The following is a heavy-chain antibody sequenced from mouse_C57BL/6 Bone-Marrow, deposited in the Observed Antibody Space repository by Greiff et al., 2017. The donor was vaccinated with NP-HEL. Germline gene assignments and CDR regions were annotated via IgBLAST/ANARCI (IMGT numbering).Heavy chain of an antibody. J-gene: IGHJ3*01. V-gene: IGHV5-4*01. CDR3: ASYDYDWFAY. Sequence: EVQGVESGGGLVKPGGSLKLSCAASGFTFSSYAMSWVRQTPEKRLEWVATISDGGSYTYYPDNVKGRFTISRDNAKNNLYLQMSHLKSEDTAMYYCASYDYDWFAYWGQGTLVTVSA. CDR1: GFTFSSYA. D-gene: IGHD2-4*01. CDR2: ISDGGSYT.